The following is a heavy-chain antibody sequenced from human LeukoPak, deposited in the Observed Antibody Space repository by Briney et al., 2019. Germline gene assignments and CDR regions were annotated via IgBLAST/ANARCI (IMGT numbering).Heavy chain of an antibody. D-gene: IGHD3-22*01. V-gene: IGHV3-74*01. CDR3: ARGHHYYDSSAYYY. CDR2: INSDGSTT. J-gene: IGHJ4*02. Sequence: GGSLRLSCAASGFTFISYWMHWVRQAPGKGLVWVSRINSDGSTTSYAASVMGRFTISRDTAKNTLYLQMNSLRAEDTAVYYCARGHHYYDSSAYYYWGQETLVTVSS. CDR1: GFTFISYW.